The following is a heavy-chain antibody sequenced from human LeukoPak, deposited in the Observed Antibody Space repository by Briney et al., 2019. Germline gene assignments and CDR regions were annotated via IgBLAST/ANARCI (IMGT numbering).Heavy chain of an antibody. D-gene: IGHD6-6*01. V-gene: IGHV3-23*01. J-gene: IGHJ4*02. CDR1: GFTFSNYG. Sequence: GGSLRLSCAASGFTFSNYGMSWVSQAPGKGLEWVSVISGSGGTTVYADSVKGRFTISRDNPKNTLFLQMNSLRAEDTAVYFCAKAGNSSSSRYFVCWGQGALVTVSS. CDR3: AKAGNSSSSRYFVC. CDR2: ISGSGGTT.